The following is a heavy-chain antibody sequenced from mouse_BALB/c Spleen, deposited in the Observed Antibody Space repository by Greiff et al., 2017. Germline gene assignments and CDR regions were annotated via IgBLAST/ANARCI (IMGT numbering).Heavy chain of an antibody. CDR1: GYTFTSYT. V-gene: IGHV1-4*02. J-gene: IGHJ4*01. CDR3: ARLRQKKSYYAMDY. CDR2: INPSSGYT. Sequence: VQLQQSAAELARPGASVKMSCKASGYTFTSYTMHWVKQRPGQGLEWIGYINPSSGYTEYNQKFKDKTTLTADKSSSTAYMQLSSLTSEDSAVYYCARLRQKKSYYAMDYWGQGTSVTVFS. D-gene: IGHD2-12*01.